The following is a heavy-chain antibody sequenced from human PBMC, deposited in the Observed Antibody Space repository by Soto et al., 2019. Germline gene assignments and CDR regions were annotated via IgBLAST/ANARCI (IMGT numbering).Heavy chain of an antibody. V-gene: IGHV1-69*12. D-gene: IGHD1-26*01. CDR3: AKDRCREGYFGNWFDP. Sequence: QVQLVQSGAEVKKPGSSVKVSCKASGGTFSNYAITWVRQAPGQGLEWLGRIIPIFGTTDYAQKFQGRVTITADESTTTAYMELSSLRSDDTAVYYCAKDRCREGYFGNWFDPWGQGTLVTVSS. CDR2: IIPIFGTT. CDR1: GGTFSNYA. J-gene: IGHJ5*02.